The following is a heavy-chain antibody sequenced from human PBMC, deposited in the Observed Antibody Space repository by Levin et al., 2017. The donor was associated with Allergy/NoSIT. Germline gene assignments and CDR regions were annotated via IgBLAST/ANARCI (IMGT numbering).Heavy chain of an antibody. J-gene: IGHJ4*02. CDR3: ARLREIVGPTWEYYYFDY. Sequence: GESLKISCAASGFTVSSHYMSWVRQAPGKGLEWVSVIYSGGSTYYADSVKGRFSISRDHSKNTLYLQMNSLRPEDTAVYYCARLREIVGPTWEYYYFDYWGQGTLVTASS. D-gene: IGHD1-26*01. V-gene: IGHV3-66*04. CDR2: IYSGGST. CDR1: GFTVSSHY.